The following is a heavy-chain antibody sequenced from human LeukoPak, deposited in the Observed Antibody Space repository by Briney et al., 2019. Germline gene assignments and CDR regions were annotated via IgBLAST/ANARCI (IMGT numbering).Heavy chain of an antibody. J-gene: IGHJ6*02. CDR1: GFTFSSYA. CDR3: AGNVVVVAATRGYYYGMDV. V-gene: IGHV3-23*01. Sequence: GGSLRLSCAASGFTFSSYAMSWVRQAPGKGLEWVSAISGSGGSTYYADSVKGRFTISRDNSKNTLYLQMNSLRAEDTAVYYCAGNVVVVAATRGYYYGMDVWGQGTTVTVSS. CDR2: ISGSGGST. D-gene: IGHD2-15*01.